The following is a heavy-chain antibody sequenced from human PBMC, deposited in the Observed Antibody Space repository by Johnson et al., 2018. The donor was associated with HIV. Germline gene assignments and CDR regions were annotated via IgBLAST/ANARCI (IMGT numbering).Heavy chain of an antibody. J-gene: IGHJ3*02. CDR1: GFTFSSYA. CDR3: AKDYYYDSSGYYYEGRSDAFDI. D-gene: IGHD3-22*01. V-gene: IGHV3-30*02. Sequence: QVQLVESGGGVVQPGRSLRLSCAASGFTFSSYAMHWVRQAPGKGLEWVTFIRYDGSNKYFAEFVKGRFTISRDNSKNTLYLQMNSLRAEDTAVYYCAKDYYYDSSGYYYEGRSDAFDIWGQGTMVTVSS. CDR2: IRYDGSNK.